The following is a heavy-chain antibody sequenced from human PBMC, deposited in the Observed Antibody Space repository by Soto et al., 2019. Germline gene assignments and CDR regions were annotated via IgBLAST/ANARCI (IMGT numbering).Heavy chain of an antibody. CDR1: GFTFSNSG. Sequence: EVQLLESGGGLVRPGGSLRLSCAASGFTFSNSGMNWVRQAPGKGLEWVSLISNNGGSASHADSVQGRLIISRDNSTNTTDQQMNRLKTEDTDIYYCVREVSGWSSHCSFDFWGRGTMVTVSS. D-gene: IGHD6-19*01. J-gene: IGHJ3*01. V-gene: IGHV3-23*01. CDR2: ISNNGGSA. CDR3: VREVSGWSSHCSFDF.